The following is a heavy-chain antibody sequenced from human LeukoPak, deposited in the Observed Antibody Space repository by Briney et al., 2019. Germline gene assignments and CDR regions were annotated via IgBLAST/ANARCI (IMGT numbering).Heavy chain of an antibody. CDR1: GGSISSGDYY. V-gene: IGHV4-30-4*01. CDR3: ARGRYDILTGPTGGFDP. Sequence: SQTLSLTCTVSGGSISSGDYYWSWIRQPPGKGLEWIGYIYYSGSTYYNPSLKSRVTISVDTSKNQFSLKLSSVTAADTAVYYCARGRYDILTGPTGGFDPWGQGTLVTVSS. D-gene: IGHD3-9*01. CDR2: IYYSGST. J-gene: IGHJ5*02.